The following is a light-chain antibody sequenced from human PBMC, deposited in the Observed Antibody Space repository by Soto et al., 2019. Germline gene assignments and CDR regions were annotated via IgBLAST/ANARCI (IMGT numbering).Light chain of an antibody. J-gene: IGKJ2*01. CDR2: EAP. V-gene: IGKV3-11*01. CDR3: HQRYSWPHT. Sequence: EIVLTQSPATLSLSPGERATLSCRASQSVSIYLDWYQEKPGQPPRLLISEAPDRATGIPARFSASGSGTDFTLTISSLEPEDFAVYFCHQRYSWPHTFGQGTKLEI. CDR1: QSVSIY.